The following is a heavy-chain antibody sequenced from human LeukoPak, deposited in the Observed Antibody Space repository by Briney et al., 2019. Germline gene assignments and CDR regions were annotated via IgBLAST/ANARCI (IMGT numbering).Heavy chain of an antibody. Sequence: PSETLSLTCAVSGYSISSGYYWGWIRQPPGKGLEWIGTIHHRGSTYYNPSLKSRVTISIDTSKNQFSLKLSSVTAADTAVYYCARLIYSSGYYLDFWGQGTLVTVSS. CDR3: ARLIYSSGYYLDF. CDR1: GYSISSGYY. J-gene: IGHJ4*02. D-gene: IGHD3-22*01. CDR2: IHHRGST. V-gene: IGHV4-38-2*01.